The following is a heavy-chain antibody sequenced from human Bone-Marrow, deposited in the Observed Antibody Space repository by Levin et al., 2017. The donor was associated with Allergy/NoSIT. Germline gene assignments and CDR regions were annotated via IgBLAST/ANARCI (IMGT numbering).Heavy chain of an antibody. D-gene: IGHD3-22*01. CDR2: ISGSGGST. J-gene: IGHJ4*02. CDR1: GFTFSSYA. CDR3: AKAWFGEIVDSSGYKDY. V-gene: IGHV3-23*01. Sequence: GGSLRLSCAASGFTFSSYAMSWVRQAPGKGLEWVSAISGSGGSTYYADSVKGRFTISRDNSKNTLYLQMNSLRAEDTAVYYCAKAWFGEIVDSSGYKDYWGQGTLVTVSS.